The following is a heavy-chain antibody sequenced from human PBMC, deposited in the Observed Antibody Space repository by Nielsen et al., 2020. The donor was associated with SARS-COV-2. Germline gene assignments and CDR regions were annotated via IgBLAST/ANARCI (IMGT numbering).Heavy chain of an antibody. J-gene: IGHJ6*02. CDR3: ARDSLFGVVIPYGMDV. V-gene: IGHV3-11*05. CDR1: GFTFSDYY. Sequence: SCAASGFTFSDYYMSWIRQAPGKGLEWVSYISSSSSYTNYADSVKGRFTISRDNAKNSLYLQMNSLRAEDTAVYYCARDSLFGVVIPYGMDVWGQGTTVTVSS. D-gene: IGHD3-3*01. CDR2: ISSSSSYT.